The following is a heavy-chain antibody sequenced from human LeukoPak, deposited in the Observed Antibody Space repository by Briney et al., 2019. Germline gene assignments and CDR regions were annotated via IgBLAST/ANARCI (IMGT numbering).Heavy chain of an antibody. CDR3: ATRAYGGYYFDY. Sequence: PGGSLRLSCAASGFIVSSNYMSWVRQAPGKGLEWVSVIYSGGSTYYADSAKGRFTISRDNSKNTLYLQMNSLRAEDTAVYYCATRAYGGYYFDYWGQGTLVTVSS. CDR2: IYSGGST. CDR1: GFIVSSNY. J-gene: IGHJ4*02. D-gene: IGHD4-23*01. V-gene: IGHV3-53*01.